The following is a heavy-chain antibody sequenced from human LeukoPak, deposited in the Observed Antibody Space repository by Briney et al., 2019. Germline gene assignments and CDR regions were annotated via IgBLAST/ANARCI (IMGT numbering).Heavy chain of an antibody. D-gene: IGHD2-2*02. CDR2: INPNSGGT. V-gene: IGHV1-2*02. CDR1: GYTFTGYY. Sequence: ASVKVSCKASGYTFTGYYMHWVRQAPGQGLEWMGWINPNSGGTNYAQKFQGRVTMTRDTSISTAYMELNRLRSDDTAVYYCARDRPYCSSTSCYTVADYWGQGTLVTVSS. J-gene: IGHJ4*02. CDR3: ARDRPYCSSTSCYTVADY.